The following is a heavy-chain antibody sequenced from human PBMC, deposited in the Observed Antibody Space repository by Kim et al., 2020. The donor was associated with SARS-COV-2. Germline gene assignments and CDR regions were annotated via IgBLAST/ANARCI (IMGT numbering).Heavy chain of an antibody. V-gene: IGHV3-23*01. CDR3: AKATFGPVVLGQYFDY. D-gene: IGHD3-16*01. Sequence: TGRFTITTDNSKSTLYLKMNNLRAKDTAVYYCAKATFGPVVLGQYFDYWGQGALVTVSS. J-gene: IGHJ4*02.